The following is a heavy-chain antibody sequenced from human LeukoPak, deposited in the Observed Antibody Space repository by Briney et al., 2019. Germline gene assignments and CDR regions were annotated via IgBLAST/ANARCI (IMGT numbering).Heavy chain of an antibody. V-gene: IGHV3-7*01. CDR2: IKQDGSEK. Sequence: GGSLRLSCAASGFTFSSYGTHWVRQAPGKGLEWVANIKQDGSEKYYVDSVKGRFTISRDNAKNSLYLLMNSLRAEDTAVYYCARDESLGDFWSGYFDAFDIWGQGTMVTVSS. J-gene: IGHJ3*02. CDR3: ARDESLGDFWSGYFDAFDI. D-gene: IGHD3-3*01. CDR1: GFTFSSYG.